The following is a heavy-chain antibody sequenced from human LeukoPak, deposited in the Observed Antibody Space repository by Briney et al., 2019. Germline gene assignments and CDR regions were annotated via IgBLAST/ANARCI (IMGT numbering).Heavy chain of an antibody. J-gene: IGHJ3*02. Sequence: SATLSPTCTVSGGSISSGGYYWSWIRQPPGKGLERIGYISHSGTTYYNPSLRSGVTISVARSKNQFSLRLSSVTAADTAVYYCASPRTLVVQGVAGIDAFDIWGQGTMVTVSS. CDR2: ISHSGTT. V-gene: IGHV4-30-2*01. D-gene: IGHD3-10*01. CDR1: GGSISSGGYY. CDR3: ASPRTLVVQGVAGIDAFDI.